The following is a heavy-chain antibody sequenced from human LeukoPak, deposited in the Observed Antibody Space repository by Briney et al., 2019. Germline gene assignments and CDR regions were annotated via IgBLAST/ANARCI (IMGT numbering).Heavy chain of an antibody. J-gene: IGHJ4*02. V-gene: IGHV3-23*01. CDR3: ATTPRRVTAIAGLTDY. CDR2: ISGSGGST. Sequence: GGSLRLSCATSGFTFNIYAMNWVRQAPGKGLGWVSAISGSGGSTYYADSVKGRFTISRDNSKNTLYLQMNSLRAEDTAVYYCATTPRRVTAIAGLTDYWGQGTLVTVSS. CDR1: GFTFNIYA. D-gene: IGHD2-21*02.